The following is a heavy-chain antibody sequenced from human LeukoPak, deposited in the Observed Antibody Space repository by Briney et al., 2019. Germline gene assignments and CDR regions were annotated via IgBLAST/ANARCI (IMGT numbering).Heavy chain of an antibody. J-gene: IGHJ6*03. CDR2: IYPGDSDT. CDR3: ARSGYSYGPVPYYYYYYMDV. Sequence: GESLKISCKGFGYSFTSYWIGWVRQMPGKGLEWMGIIYPGDSDTRYSPSFQGQVTISADKSISTAYLQWSSLKASDTAMYYCARSGYSYGPVPYYYYYYMDVWGKGTTVTISS. CDR1: GYSFTSYW. D-gene: IGHD5-18*01. V-gene: IGHV5-51*01.